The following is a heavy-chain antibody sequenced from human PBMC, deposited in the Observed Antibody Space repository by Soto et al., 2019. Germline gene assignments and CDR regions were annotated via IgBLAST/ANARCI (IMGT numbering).Heavy chain of an antibody. D-gene: IGHD2-15*01. J-gene: IGHJ5*02. CDR2: IYSGGST. CDR1: GFTVSSNY. Sequence: SGGSLRLSCAASGFTVSSNYMSWVRQAPGKGLEWVSVIYSGGSTYYADSVKGRFTISRDNSKNTLYLQMNSLRAEDTAVYYCARDEGHCSGGSCHLWGQGTLVTVSS. CDR3: ARDEGHCSGGSCHL. V-gene: IGHV3-66*01.